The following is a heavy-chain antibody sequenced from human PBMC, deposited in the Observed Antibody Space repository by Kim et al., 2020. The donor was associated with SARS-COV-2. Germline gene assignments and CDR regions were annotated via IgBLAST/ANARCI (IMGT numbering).Heavy chain of an antibody. CDR2: ISSSGSTI. CDR1: GFTFSDYY. CDR3: ARDKEMATVDAFDI. J-gene: IGHJ3*02. Sequence: GGSLRLSCAASGFTFSDYYMSWIRQAPGKGLEWVSYISSSGSTIYYADSVKGRFTISRDNAKNSLYLQMNSLRAEDTAVYYCARDKEMATVDAFDIWGQGTMVTVSS. V-gene: IGHV3-11*01. D-gene: IGHD4-4*01.